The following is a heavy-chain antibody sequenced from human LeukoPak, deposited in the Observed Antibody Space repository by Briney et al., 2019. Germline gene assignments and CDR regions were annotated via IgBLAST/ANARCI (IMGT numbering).Heavy chain of an antibody. Sequence: ASVKVSCKASGYTFTGYYMHWVRQAPGQGLEWMGWINPNGGGTNYAQKFQGRVTMTRDTSISTAYMELSRLRSDDTAVYYCASVGYCGGDCYDNWFDPWGQGTLVTVSS. CDR1: GYTFTGYY. D-gene: IGHD2-21*02. CDR2: INPNGGGT. J-gene: IGHJ5*02. CDR3: ASVGYCGGDCYDNWFDP. V-gene: IGHV1-2*02.